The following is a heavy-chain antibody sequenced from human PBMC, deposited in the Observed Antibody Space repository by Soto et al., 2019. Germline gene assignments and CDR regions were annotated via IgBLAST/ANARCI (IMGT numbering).Heavy chain of an antibody. V-gene: IGHV1-3*01. D-gene: IGHD3-10*01. CDR2: INAGNGNT. Sequence: QVQLVQSGAEVKKPGASVKVSCKASGNTFTSYAMHWVRQAPGQRLEWMGWINAGNGNTKYSQKFQGRVTITRDTSASTAYMELSSLRSEDTAVYYCARGRFGELLFEDYWGQGTLVTVSS. CDR1: GNTFTSYA. CDR3: ARGRFGELLFEDY. J-gene: IGHJ4*02.